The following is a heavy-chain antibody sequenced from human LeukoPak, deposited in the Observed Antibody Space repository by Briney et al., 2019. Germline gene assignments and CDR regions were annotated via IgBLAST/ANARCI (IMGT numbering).Heavy chain of an antibody. CDR3: ARAVSGYSSGWYGY. Sequence: SLRLSCAASGFTFDDYAMHWVRHAPGKGLEWVSGISWNSGSIGYADSVKGRFTISRDSAENSLYLQMNSLRAEDTAVYYCARAVSGYSSGWYGYWGQGTLVTVSS. D-gene: IGHD6-19*01. V-gene: IGHV3-9*01. J-gene: IGHJ4*02. CDR1: GFTFDDYA. CDR2: ISWNSGSI.